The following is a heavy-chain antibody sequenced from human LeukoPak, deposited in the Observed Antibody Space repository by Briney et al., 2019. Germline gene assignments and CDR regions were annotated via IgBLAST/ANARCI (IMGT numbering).Heavy chain of an antibody. J-gene: IGHJ4*02. V-gene: IGHV4-39*01. CDR1: GVSISSSNSY. CDR3: ARQTGSGLFILP. D-gene: IGHD3/OR15-3a*01. CDR2: IYYSGNT. Sequence: SETLSLTCTVSGVSISSSNSYWGWIRQPPGKGLEWVGSIYYSGNTYYNASLKSQVSISIDTSKNRFSLRLTSVTAADTAVYYCARQTGSGLFILPGGQGTLVTVSS.